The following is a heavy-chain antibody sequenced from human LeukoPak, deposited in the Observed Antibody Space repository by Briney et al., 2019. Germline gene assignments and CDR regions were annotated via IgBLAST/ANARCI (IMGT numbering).Heavy chain of an antibody. J-gene: IGHJ4*02. CDR3: ARDQPVAALDY. D-gene: IGHD6-19*01. CDR2: IKQDGSDE. V-gene: IGHV3-7*01. Sequence: PGGSLRLSCAASGFTFSSHWMSWVPQAPGKGLEWVANIKQDGSDEYYMDSVKGRFTISRDNAKNSLYLQMNSLRAEDTAVYYCARDQPVAALDYWGQGTLVTVSS. CDR1: GFTFSSHW.